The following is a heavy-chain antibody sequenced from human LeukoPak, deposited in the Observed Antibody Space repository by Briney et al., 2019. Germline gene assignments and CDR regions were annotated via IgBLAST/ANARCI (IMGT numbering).Heavy chain of an antibody. Sequence: SETLSLTCAVYGGSFSGYYWSWIRQPPGKGLEWIGEINHSGSTNYNPSLKSRVTISVDTSKNQFSLKLSSVTAADAAVYYCARYNWNDGRYFDYWGQGTLVTVSS. CDR1: GGSFSGYY. J-gene: IGHJ4*02. CDR2: INHSGST. CDR3: ARYNWNDGRYFDY. D-gene: IGHD1-20*01. V-gene: IGHV4-34*01.